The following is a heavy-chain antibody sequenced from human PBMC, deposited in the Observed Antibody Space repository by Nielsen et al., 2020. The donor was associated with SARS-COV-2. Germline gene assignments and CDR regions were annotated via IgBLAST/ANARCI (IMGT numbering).Heavy chain of an antibody. CDR1: GFTFSSYS. J-gene: IGHJ4*02. V-gene: IGHV3-21*01. CDR2: ISSSSSHI. CDR3: ARRKGWLQSVDY. D-gene: IGHD5-24*01. Sequence: GGSLRLSCAASGFTFSSYSMNWVRQAPGKGLEWVSSISSSSSHIYYADSVKGRFTISRDNAKNSLYLQMNSLRAEDTAVYYCARRKGWLQSVDYWGQGTLVTVSS.